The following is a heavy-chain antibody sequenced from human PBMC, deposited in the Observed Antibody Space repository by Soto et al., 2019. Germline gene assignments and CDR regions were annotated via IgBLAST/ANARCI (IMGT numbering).Heavy chain of an antibody. V-gene: IGHV3-7*01. D-gene: IGHD3-10*01. CDR3: ARDRAPEDYFDY. CDR1: GFTFSSYW. CDR2: VKQDGSEK. J-gene: IGHJ4*02. Sequence: PWGSLRLSCAASGFTFSSYWIILFRQSPVKWLEWVANVKQDGSEKYYVDSVKGRFTISRDNAKNSLYLQMNSLRAEDTAVYYCARDRAPEDYFDYWGQGTLVTVSS.